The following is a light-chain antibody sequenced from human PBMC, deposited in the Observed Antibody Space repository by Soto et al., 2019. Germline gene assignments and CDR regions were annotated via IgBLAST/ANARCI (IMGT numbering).Light chain of an antibody. CDR3: QQYYDAPRT. V-gene: IGKV4-1*01. J-gene: IGKJ2*01. Sequence: DFVMTQSPDSLAVSLGERATINCKSSQSILYSDNKKNYLAWYQHKPGQPPNLLIYWASTRASGVPDRFSGSGSGTDFTLTISSLQTEDVAVYYCQQYYDAPRTFGQGTKVEIK. CDR2: WAS. CDR1: QSILYSDNKKNY.